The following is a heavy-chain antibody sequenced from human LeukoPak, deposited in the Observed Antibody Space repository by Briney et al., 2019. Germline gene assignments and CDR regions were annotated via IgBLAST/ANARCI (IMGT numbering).Heavy chain of an antibody. V-gene: IGHV3-11*01. D-gene: IGHD5-12*01. CDR3: ARDVDSGYDCPDY. Sequence: GGSLRLSCAASGFTFSDYYMSWIRQAPGKGLEWVSYISSSGSTIYYADSVKGRFTISRDNAKNSLYLQMNSLRAEDTAVYYCARDVDSGYDCPDYWGQGTLVTVSS. CDR1: GFTFSDYY. J-gene: IGHJ4*02. CDR2: ISSSGSTI.